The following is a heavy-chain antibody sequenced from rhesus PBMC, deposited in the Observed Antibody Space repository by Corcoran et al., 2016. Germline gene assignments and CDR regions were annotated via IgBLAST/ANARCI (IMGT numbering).Heavy chain of an antibody. D-gene: IGHD6-25*01. CDR3: ARVWYSGSWNPPEH. Sequence: QVQLQESGPGLVTPSETLSLTCAVSGSSISSGYGWSWIRQPPGKGLEWIGYIGGSSGSNNYNPSSKSRATISKDTSKNQVSLKRSSVTAADTAVYYCARVWYSGSWNPPEHWGQGVLVTVSS. CDR1: GSSISSGYG. V-gene: IGHV4-127*01. CDR2: IGGSSGSN. J-gene: IGHJ4*01.